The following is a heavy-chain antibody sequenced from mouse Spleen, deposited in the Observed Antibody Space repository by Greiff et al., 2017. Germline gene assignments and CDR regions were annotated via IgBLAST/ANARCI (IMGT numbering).Heavy chain of an antibody. J-gene: IGHJ1*01. CDR2: IDPETGGT. V-gene: IGHV1-15*01. CDR1: GYTFTDYE. Sequence: QVQLKESGAELVRPGASVTLSCKASGYTFTDYEMHWVKQTPVHGLEWIGAIDPETGGTAYNQKFKGKAILTADKSSSTAYMELRSLTSEDSAVYYCTRSRPSWGYFDVWGAGTTVTVSS. CDR3: TRSRPSWGYFDV.